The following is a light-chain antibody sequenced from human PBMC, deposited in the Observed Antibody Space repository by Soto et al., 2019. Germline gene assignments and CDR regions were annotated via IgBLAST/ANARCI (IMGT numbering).Light chain of an antibody. Sequence: QSVLTQPPSASGSPGQSVTISCTGTSSDVGGYNYVSWFQQHPGKAPKLMIYEVSKRPPGVPDRFSGSKSGNTASLSVSGLQAEDEADYYCSSYAGSNNFVVFGGGTKLTVL. CDR2: EVS. J-gene: IGLJ2*01. CDR1: SSDVGGYNY. CDR3: SSYAGSNNFVV. V-gene: IGLV2-8*01.